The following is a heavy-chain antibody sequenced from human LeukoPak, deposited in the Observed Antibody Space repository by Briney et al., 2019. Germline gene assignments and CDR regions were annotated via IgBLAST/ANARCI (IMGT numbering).Heavy chain of an antibody. CDR1: GDSITNANYY. J-gene: IGHJ4*02. D-gene: IGHD3-3*01. CDR3: SRDVPSGYHDF. CDR2: FRYNGAT. V-gene: IGHV4-39*07. Sequence: PSETLSLTCSVSGDSITNANYYWAWIRHSPGRGLEWLGSFRYNGATYFNPSLNSRLTISEDTSKNQFSLKLSSVTAADTALYYCSRDVPSGYHDFWGQGTLVAVSS.